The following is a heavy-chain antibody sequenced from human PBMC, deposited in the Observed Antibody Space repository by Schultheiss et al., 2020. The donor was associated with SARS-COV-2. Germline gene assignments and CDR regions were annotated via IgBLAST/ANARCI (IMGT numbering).Heavy chain of an antibody. V-gene: IGHV3-23*01. CDR3: AKWGHNFWSAYYSGGMDV. Sequence: GESLKISCATSGFTLSTYAMSWVRQGPGKGLEWISAISGSGDGTYYADSVKGRFTISRDNSKNTLYLQMSSLRAEDTAVYYCAKWGHNFWSAYYSGGMDVWGQGTTVTVSS. CDR1: GFTLSTYA. J-gene: IGHJ6*02. CDR2: ISGSGDGT. D-gene: IGHD3-3*01.